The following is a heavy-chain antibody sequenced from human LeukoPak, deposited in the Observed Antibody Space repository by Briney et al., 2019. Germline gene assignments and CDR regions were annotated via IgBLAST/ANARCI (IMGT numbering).Heavy chain of an antibody. CDR3: TRDRGTYYWFDP. V-gene: IGHV3-73*01. CDR1: GFTFSGSA. D-gene: IGHD3-10*01. J-gene: IGHJ5*02. CDR2: IDKKDNLYAT. Sequence: PGGSLKLSCAASGFTFSGSAVHWVRQSSGKGLEWIGHIDKKDNLYATAYAESVKGRFTISRDDSKDTAFLHMDSLKTEDTALYYCTRDRGTYYWFDPWGQGTLVTVSS.